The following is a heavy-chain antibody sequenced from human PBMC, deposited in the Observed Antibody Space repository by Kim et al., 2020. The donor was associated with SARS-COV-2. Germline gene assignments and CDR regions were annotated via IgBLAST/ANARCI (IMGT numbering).Heavy chain of an antibody. V-gene: IGHV4-39*02. Sequence: SETLSLTCTVSGGSVSSSNYYWGWIRQPPGKGLEWIGNIYYTGDTYYNPSLKSRVTISVDTSKNHFSLKLSSLTAADTAVYYCARLEYSSSSRLFDPWGPGTRVTVSS. CDR2: IYYTGDT. D-gene: IGHD6-6*01. J-gene: IGHJ5*02. CDR1: GGSVSSSNYY. CDR3: ARLEYSSSSRLFDP.